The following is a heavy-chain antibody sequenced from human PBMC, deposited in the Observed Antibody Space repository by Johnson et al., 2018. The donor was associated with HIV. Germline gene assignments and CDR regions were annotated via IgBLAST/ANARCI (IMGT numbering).Heavy chain of an antibody. CDR1: GFTVSSNY. D-gene: IGHD1-26*01. Sequence: VQLVETGGGLIQPGGSLRLSCAASGFTVSSNYMNWVRQAPGKGLEWVSGINWNGGSTGYADSVKGRCTISRDNGKNSLYMQMNNLRADDTALYYCARRDSGSLSFDIWGQGTMVIVSS. V-gene: IGHV3-20*04. CDR2: INWNGGST. CDR3: ARRDSGSLSFDI. J-gene: IGHJ3*02.